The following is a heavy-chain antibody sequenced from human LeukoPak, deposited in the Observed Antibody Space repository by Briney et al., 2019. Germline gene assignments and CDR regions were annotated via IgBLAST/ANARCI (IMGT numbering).Heavy chain of an antibody. V-gene: IGHV1-69*13. J-gene: IGHJ4*02. CDR2: IIPIFGTA. Sequence: SVKVSCKASGGTFSSYAISWVLQAPGQGLEWMGGIIPIFGTANYAQKFQGRVTITADESTSTAYMELSSLRSEDTAVYYCARSLRFLEWFPNFDYWGQGTLVTVSS. CDR3: ARSLRFLEWFPNFDY. D-gene: IGHD3-3*01. CDR1: GGTFSSYA.